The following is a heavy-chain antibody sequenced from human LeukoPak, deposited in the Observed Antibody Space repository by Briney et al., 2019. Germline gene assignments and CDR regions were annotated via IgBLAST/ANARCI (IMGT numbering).Heavy chain of an antibody. CDR2: INYNGGST. CDR3: ARDGYYGSGSYYKD. V-gene: IGHV3-20*04. J-gene: IGHJ4*02. CDR1: GFNFDDYG. D-gene: IGHD3-10*01. Sequence: GGSLRLSCAASGFNFDDYGMNWVRQAPGKGLEWVSGINYNGGSTGYADSVKGRFTISRDNAKNSLYLQMNSLRAEGTALYYCARDGYYGSGSYYKDWGQGTLVTVSS.